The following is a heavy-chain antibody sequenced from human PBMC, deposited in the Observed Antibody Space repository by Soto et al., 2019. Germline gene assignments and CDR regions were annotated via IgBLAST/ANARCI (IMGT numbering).Heavy chain of an antibody. CDR3: ARDLGYCTNGVCYGMDV. Sequence: SDTLSLTCTVSGGSISSYYWSWIRQPPGKGLEWIGYIYYSGSTNYNPSLKSRVTISVDTSKNQFSLKLSSVTAADTAVYYCARDLGYCTNGVCYGMDVWGQGTTVT. D-gene: IGHD2-8*01. J-gene: IGHJ6*02. CDR2: IYYSGST. CDR1: GGSISSYY. V-gene: IGHV4-59*01.